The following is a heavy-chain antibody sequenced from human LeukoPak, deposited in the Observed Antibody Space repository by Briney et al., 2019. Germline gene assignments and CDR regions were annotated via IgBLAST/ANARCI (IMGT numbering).Heavy chain of an antibody. CDR2: ITSSGTYI. Sequence: PGGSLRLSCAASGFTFNTFHMNWVRQAPGKGLEWVSSITSSGTYITYADSVQGRFTISRDNAKNSLYLQMNSLRVDDTGLYYCARASGGWDLDYWGHGTLVTVSS. V-gene: IGHV3-21*06. D-gene: IGHD1-26*01. J-gene: IGHJ4*01. CDR3: ARASGGWDLDY. CDR1: GFTFNTFH.